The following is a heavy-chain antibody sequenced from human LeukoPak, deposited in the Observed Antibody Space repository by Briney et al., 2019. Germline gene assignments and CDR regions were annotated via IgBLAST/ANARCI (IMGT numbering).Heavy chain of an antibody. CDR3: ARCEWELLPMGGDY. V-gene: IGHV5-51*01. D-gene: IGHD1-26*01. J-gene: IGHJ4*02. Sequence: GASLKISCKGSGYIFTSYWIGGGRELPGKGEERMGFIFPAASYTSSSPSFPGHVTISADPSISTAYLQWSSLKASDTAMYYCARCEWELLPMGGDYWGQGTLVTVSS. CDR1: GYIFTSYW. CDR2: IFPAASYT.